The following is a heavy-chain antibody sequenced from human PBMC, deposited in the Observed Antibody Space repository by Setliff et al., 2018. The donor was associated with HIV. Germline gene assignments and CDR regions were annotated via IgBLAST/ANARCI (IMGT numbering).Heavy chain of an antibody. J-gene: IGHJ4*02. Sequence: HPGGSLRLSCIASAFSFNNYYMTWVRQAPGKGLEWVANINSDGTENYFVDSVKGRFTISRDNTRSSLFLHMDSLTAEDTAVYYCAREALSRDGYSYFDYWGQGTLVTVSS. CDR2: INSDGTEN. CDR1: AFSFNNYY. D-gene: IGHD5-12*01. CDR3: AREALSRDGYSYFDY. V-gene: IGHV3-7*01.